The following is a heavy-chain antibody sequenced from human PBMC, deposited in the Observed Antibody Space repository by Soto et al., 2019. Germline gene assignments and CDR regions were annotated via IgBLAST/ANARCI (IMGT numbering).Heavy chain of an antibody. Sequence: QVQLVQSGAEVRRPGASVKVSCKASGYTFSNDGINWVRQAPGQGLEWMGWISAYNGNTEYAQNFQGRVTMPTDTSTSTAYMELRSLRSDDTAVYSCARGGPTSADYYYGMDVWGLGTTVTVSS. J-gene: IGHJ6*02. CDR1: GYTFSNDG. CDR2: ISAYNGNT. V-gene: IGHV1-18*01. CDR3: ARGGPTSADYYYGMDV. D-gene: IGHD3-10*01.